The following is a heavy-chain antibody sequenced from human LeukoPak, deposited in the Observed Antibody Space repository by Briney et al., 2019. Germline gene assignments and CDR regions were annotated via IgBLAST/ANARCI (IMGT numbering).Heavy chain of an antibody. V-gene: IGHV4-59*01. CDR3: ARTTEAHSWRTRYYDYYMDV. Sequence: SETLSLTCTVSGGSISSYYWSWIRQPPGKGLEWIGYIYYSGGTNYNPSLKSRVTILVDTSKNQFSLKLSSVTAADTAVYYCARTTEAHSWRTRYYDYYMDVWGKGTTVTVSS. CDR2: IYYSGGT. D-gene: IGHD6-13*01. J-gene: IGHJ6*03. CDR1: GGSISSYY.